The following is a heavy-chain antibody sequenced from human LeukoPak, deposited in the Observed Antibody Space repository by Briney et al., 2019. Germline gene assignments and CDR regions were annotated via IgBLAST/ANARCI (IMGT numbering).Heavy chain of an antibody. CDR2: IIPIFGTA. CDR3: AREDLRYCSTGSCPDY. J-gene: IGHJ4*02. D-gene: IGHD2-15*01. Sequence: ASVKVSCKASGGTFSSYAITWVRQAPGQGLEYMGGIIPIFGTANYAQKFRGRVTITADKSTSTAYMELSSLRSEDTAVYYCAREDLRYCSTGSCPDYWGQGTLVTVSS. V-gene: IGHV1-69*06. CDR1: GGTFSSYA.